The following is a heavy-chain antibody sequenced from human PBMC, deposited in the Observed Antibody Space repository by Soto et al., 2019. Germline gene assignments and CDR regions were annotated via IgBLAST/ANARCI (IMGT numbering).Heavy chain of an antibody. J-gene: IGHJ6*04. Sequence: CVSWIRQPPGKALEWLALIYWDDDKYYSTSLKTRLTISKDTSKNQVVLTMTNMDPVDTATYYCARIPGSSWYAWGKRGGMEVMEFRGNGTSVPVSS. CDR1: C. D-gene: IGHD6-13*01. CDR3: ARIPGSSWYAWGKRGGMEVMEF. CDR2: IYWDDDK. V-gene: IGHV2-70*01.